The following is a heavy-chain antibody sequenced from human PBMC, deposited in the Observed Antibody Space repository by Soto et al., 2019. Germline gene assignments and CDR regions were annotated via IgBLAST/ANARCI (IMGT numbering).Heavy chain of an antibody. CDR1: GFTFDDYA. D-gene: IGHD4-17*01. J-gene: IGHJ4*02. Sequence: EVQLVESGGGLVQPGRSLRLSCVVSGFTFDDYAMHWVRQAPGKGLEWVSGISWNSGAIGYGDSVKGRFTISRDNAKNSLYLQMNSLRVEDTAFYYCARPAFLTHTVTKSGVFDYWGQGTLVTVSS. CDR2: ISWNSGAI. CDR3: ARPAFLTHTVTKSGVFDY. V-gene: IGHV3-9*01.